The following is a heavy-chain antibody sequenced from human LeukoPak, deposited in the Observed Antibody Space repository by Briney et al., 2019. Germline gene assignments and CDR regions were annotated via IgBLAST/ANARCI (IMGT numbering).Heavy chain of an antibody. J-gene: IGHJ4*02. CDR3: ASPRYCTNGGCRDY. D-gene: IGHD2-8*01. CDR1: GGSISSSSYY. V-gene: IGHV4-39*07. Sequence: PSETLSLTCTVSGGSISSSSYYWGWIRQPPGKGLEWIGSIYHSGSTYYNPSLKSRVTISVDTSKNQFSLKLSSVTAADTAVYYCASPRYCTNGGCRDYWGQGTLVTVSS. CDR2: IYHSGST.